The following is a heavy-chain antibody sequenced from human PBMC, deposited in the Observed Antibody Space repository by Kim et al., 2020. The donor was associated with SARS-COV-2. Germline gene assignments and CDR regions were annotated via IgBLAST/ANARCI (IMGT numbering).Heavy chain of an antibody. CDR2: ISGSGGST. CDR1: GFTFSSYA. V-gene: IGHV3-23*01. CDR3: AKEGYVGAGGDYAAAFDI. Sequence: GGSLRLSCAASGFTFSSYAMSWVRQAPGKGLEWVSAISGSGGSTYYADSVKGRFTISRDNSKNTLYLQMNSLRAEDTAVYYCAKEGYVGAGGDYAAAFDIWGQGTMVTVSS. J-gene: IGHJ3*02. D-gene: IGHD4-17*01.